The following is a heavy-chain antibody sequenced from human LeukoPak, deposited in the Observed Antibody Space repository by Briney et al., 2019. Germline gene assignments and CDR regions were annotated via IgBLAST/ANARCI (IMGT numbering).Heavy chain of an antibody. CDR2: IYYSGST. Sequence: KTSGTLSLTCAVSGGSISSSSYYWGWIRQPPGKGLEWIGSIYYSGSTYYNPSLKSRVTISVDTSKNQFSLKLSSVTAADTAVYYCARAYFDWKNWFDPWGQGTLVTVSS. CDR3: ARAYFDWKNWFDP. D-gene: IGHD3-9*01. CDR1: GGSISSSSYY. J-gene: IGHJ5*02. V-gene: IGHV4-39*01.